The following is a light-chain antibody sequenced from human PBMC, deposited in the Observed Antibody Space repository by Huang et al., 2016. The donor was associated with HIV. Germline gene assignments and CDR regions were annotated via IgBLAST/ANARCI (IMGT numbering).Light chain of an antibody. CDR3: QKYDSAPRT. CDR2: GAS. CDR1: HDISTF. V-gene: IGKV1-27*01. Sequence: IEMTQSPPSLSASIGDRVTLTCRASHDISTFLAWYQQKPGSPPKLLIYGASVVQSGVLSRFSGSGSGTDFTLTINSLQPEDVAKYYCQKYDSAPRTFGQGTKVEVK. J-gene: IGKJ1*01.